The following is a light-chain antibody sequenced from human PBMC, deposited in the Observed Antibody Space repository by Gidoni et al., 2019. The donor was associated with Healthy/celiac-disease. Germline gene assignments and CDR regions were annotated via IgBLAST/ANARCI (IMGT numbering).Light chain of an antibody. CDR3: QQRSNWPPNT. Sequence: EIVLTQSPATLSLSPGERATLSCRASQSVSSYFAWYQQKPGQAPRLLIYDASNRATGIPARFSGSGSGTDFTLTISSLEPEDFAVYYCQQRSNWPPNTFXXXTKLEIK. V-gene: IGKV3-11*01. J-gene: IGKJ2*01. CDR2: DAS. CDR1: QSVSSY.